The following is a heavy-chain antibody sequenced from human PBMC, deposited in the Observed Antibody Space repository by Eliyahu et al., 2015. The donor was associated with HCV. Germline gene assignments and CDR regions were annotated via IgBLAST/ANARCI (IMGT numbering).Heavy chain of an antibody. CDR1: XFTFSXYW. J-gene: IGHJ1*01. V-gene: IGHV3-74*01. Sequence: EVQLVESGGGLVQPGGSLRLSCAASXFTFSXYWMHWVRQAPGKGLVWVSRINSDGSSTSYADSVKGRFTISRDNAKNTLYLQMNSLRAEDTAVYYCARDGADSSSWYPAEYFQHWGQGTLVTVSS. D-gene: IGHD6-13*01. CDR2: INSDGSST. CDR3: ARDGADSSSWYPAEYFQH.